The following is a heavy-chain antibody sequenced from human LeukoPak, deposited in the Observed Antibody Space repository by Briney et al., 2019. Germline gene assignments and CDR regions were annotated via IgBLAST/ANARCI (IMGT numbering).Heavy chain of an antibody. CDR3: ARDTQSGGLAAAGL. D-gene: IGHD6-13*01. V-gene: IGHV4-30-2*01. CDR2: IYHSGST. J-gene: IGHJ4*02. Sequence: SETLSLTCAVSGGSISSGGYSWSWIRQPPGKGLEWIGYIYHSGSTYYNPSLKSRVTISVDRSKNQFSLKLSSVTAADTAVYYCARDTQSGGLAAAGLWGQGTLVTVSS. CDR1: GGSISSGGYS.